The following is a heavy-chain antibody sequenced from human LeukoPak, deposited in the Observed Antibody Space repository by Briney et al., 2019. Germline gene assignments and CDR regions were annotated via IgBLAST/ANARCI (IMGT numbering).Heavy chain of an antibody. J-gene: IGHJ5*02. Sequence: ASVKVSCKASGYTFTGYYMHWVRQAPGQGLEWMGWINPNSGGTNYAQKFQGRVTMTRDTSISTAYMELSRLRSDDTALYDCAREYESSGYYYGWFDPWGQGTLVTVSS. V-gene: IGHV1-2*02. CDR2: INPNSGGT. CDR1: GYTFTGYY. D-gene: IGHD3-22*01. CDR3: AREYESSGYYYGWFDP.